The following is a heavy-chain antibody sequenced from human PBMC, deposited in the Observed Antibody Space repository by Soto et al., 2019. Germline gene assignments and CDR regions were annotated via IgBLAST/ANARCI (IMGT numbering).Heavy chain of an antibody. CDR2: IKTESDGGTI. V-gene: IGHV3-15*01. Sequence: EVRLVESGGGLVKPGESLRLSCAASGLTFSNNWMSWVRQPPGKGLEWVGRIKTESDGGTIEYAAPVKGRFTISRDDSRNTLDLQMDSLKSEDTAVYYCTTVYLDWLDYWGQGILVTVSS. CDR3: TTVYLDWLDY. CDR1: GLTFSNNW. D-gene: IGHD3-9*01. J-gene: IGHJ4*02.